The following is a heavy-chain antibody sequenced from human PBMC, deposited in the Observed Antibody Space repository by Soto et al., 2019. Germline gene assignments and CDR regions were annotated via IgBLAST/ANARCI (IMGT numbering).Heavy chain of an antibody. CDR3: AISEYSGYDRGGYYYYMDV. CDR2: IIPILGIA. J-gene: IGHJ6*03. V-gene: IGHV1-69*02. D-gene: IGHD5-12*01. CDR1: GGTFSSYT. Sequence: ASVKVSCKASGGTFSSYTISWVRQAPGQGLEWMGRIIPILGIANYAQKFQGRVTITADKSTSTAYMELSSLRSEDTAVYYCAISEYSGYDRGGYYYYMDVWGKGTTVTVSS.